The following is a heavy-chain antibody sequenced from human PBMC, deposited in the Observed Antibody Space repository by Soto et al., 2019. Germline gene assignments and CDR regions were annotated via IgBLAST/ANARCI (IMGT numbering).Heavy chain of an antibody. Sequence: PSEPLSLTCACSGHFLTPYYWNGIRQSPGKGLEWIGYIFYGGHTNYNPSLRGRATISVDTSKKQFSLKLSSVTAADTAVYYCASKADTAMVRGRNWFDPWGQGTLVTVSS. CDR3: ASKADTAMVRGRNWFDP. V-gene: IGHV4-59*12. J-gene: IGHJ5*02. D-gene: IGHD5-18*01. CDR1: GHFLTPYY. CDR2: IFYGGHT.